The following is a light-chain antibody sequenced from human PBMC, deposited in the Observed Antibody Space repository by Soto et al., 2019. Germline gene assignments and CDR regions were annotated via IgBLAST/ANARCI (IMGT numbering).Light chain of an antibody. Sequence: QSVLTQPASVSGSPGQSITISCTGTSSDVGDYNYVSWYQQHPSKAPKLMIYDVSNRPSGVSNRFSGSKSGSTASLTISGLQAEDEADYYCSSYTSSTTRVFGTGTKLTVL. V-gene: IGLV2-14*01. J-gene: IGLJ1*01. CDR3: SSYTSSTTRV. CDR2: DVS. CDR1: SSDVGDYNY.